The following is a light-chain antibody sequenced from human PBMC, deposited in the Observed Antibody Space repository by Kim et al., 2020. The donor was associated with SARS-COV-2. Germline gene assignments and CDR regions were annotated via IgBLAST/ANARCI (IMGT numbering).Light chain of an antibody. V-gene: IGKV3-11*01. J-gene: IGKJ1*01. CDR1: QSVSTY. CDR3: QQYSSSPCT. Sequence: EIVLTQSPATLSLSPGERATLSCRTSQSVSTYLVWYQQKPGQAPRLLIYDASKRATAIPARFTGSGSGTDSTLTISSLEPEDFAVYYCQQYSSSPCTFGKGTKVDIK. CDR2: DAS.